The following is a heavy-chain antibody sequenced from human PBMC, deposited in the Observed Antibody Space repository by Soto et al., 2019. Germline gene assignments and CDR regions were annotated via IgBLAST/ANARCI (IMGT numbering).Heavy chain of an antibody. CDR1: GGTFSSYA. J-gene: IGHJ4*02. V-gene: IGHV1-69*06. Sequence: GASVKVSCKASGGTFSSYAISWVRQAPGQGLEWMGGIIPIFGTANYAQKFQGRVTITADKSTSTAYMELSSLRSEDTAVYYCARDTVQGYYYDSSGQPFDYWGQGTLVTVSS. CDR3: ARDTVQGYYYDSSGQPFDY. CDR2: IIPIFGTA. D-gene: IGHD3-22*01.